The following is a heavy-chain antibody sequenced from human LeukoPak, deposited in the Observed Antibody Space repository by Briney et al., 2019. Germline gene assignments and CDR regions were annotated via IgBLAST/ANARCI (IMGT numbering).Heavy chain of an antibody. CDR1: GFTVSSNY. CDR3: ARDGAGTTSELFDY. V-gene: IGHV3-66*01. Sequence: GGSLRLSCAASGFTVSSNYMSWVRQAPGKGLEWVSVIYSGGSTYYADSVKGRFTISRDNSKNTLYLQMNSLRAEDTAVYYCARDGAGTTSELFDYWGQGTLVTVSS. J-gene: IGHJ4*02. CDR2: IYSGGST. D-gene: IGHD1-7*01.